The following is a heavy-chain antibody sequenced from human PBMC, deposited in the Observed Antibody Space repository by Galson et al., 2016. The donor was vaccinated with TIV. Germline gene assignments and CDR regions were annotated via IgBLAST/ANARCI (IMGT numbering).Heavy chain of an antibody. D-gene: IGHD3-16*01. J-gene: IGHJ3*01. V-gene: IGHV5-51*03. CDR1: GYNFRSYW. Sequence: QSGAEVKKPGESLKISCKDSGYNFRSYWIAWVRQMPGKGFEWLGIIFPNDSDIRYSPYFRGLVTMSADKSTSTAYLQCSSLEASDTAMYYCARMSLLGALDVWGQGTMVIVSA. CDR2: IFPNDSDI. CDR3: ARMSLLGALDV.